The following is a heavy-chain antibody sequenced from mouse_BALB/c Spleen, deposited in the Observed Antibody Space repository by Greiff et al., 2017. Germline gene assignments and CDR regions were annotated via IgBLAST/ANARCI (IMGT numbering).Heavy chain of an antibody. D-gene: IGHD2-4*01. V-gene: IGHV5-4*02. CDR2: ISDGGSYT. J-gene: IGHJ4*01. Sequence: EVKVVESGGGLVKPGGSLKLSCAASGFTFSDYYMYWVRQTPEKRLEWVATISDGGSYTYYPDSVKGRFTISRDNAKNNLYLQMSSLKSEDTAMYDCARRYYDYGGAMDYWGQGTSVTVSS. CDR1: GFTFSDYY. CDR3: ARRYYDYGGAMDY.